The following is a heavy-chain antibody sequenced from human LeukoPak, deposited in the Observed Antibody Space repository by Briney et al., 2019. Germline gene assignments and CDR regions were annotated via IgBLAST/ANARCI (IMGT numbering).Heavy chain of an antibody. CDR1: GGTFSSYA. V-gene: IGHV1-69*06. CDR2: IIPIFGTA. J-gene: IGHJ6*04. D-gene: IGHD6-13*01. CDR3: ARVLLLGYSTNYYYGMDV. Sequence: SVKVSCKASGGTFSSYAISWVRQAPGQGLEWMGGIIPIFGTANCAQKFQGRVTITADKSTSTAYMELSSLRSEDTAVYYCARVLLLGYSTNYYYGMDVWGKGTTVTVSS.